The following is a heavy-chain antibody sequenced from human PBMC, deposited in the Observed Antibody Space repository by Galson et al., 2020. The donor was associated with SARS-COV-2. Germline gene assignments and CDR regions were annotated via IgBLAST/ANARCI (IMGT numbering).Heavy chain of an antibody. CDR3: VRGTTAFNH. D-gene: IGHD1-7*01. V-gene: IGHV6-1*01. J-gene: IGHJ4*02. CDR2: TYYRSQRYS. CDR1: GDSVSRNTTA. Sequence: SQTLSLPCAISGDSVSRNTTAWTWIRQSPSRGLEWLGRTYYRSQRYSDYAPTPKTRITVTPDTSKNPFSLQLNSVTPEDTAVYYCVRGTTAFNHWGQGTLVTVSS.